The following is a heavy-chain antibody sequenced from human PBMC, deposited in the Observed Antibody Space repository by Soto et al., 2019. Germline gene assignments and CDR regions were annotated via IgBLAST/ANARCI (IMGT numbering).Heavy chain of an antibody. J-gene: IGHJ5*02. CDR2: INPSGGST. D-gene: IGHD1-7*01. CDR1: GYTFTSYY. Sequence: ASLKVSCNASGYTFTSYYMHWVRQAPGQGLEWMGIINPSGGSTSYEQKFQGRVTMTGETSTSTVYMELSSLRSEDTAVYYCARGTSTIFHXWGQGTLVTVSX. V-gene: IGHV1-46*01. CDR3: ARGTSTIFHX.